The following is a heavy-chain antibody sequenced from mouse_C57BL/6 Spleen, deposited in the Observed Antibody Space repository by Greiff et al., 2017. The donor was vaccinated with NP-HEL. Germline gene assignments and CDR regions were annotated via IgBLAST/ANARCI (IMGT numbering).Heavy chain of an antibody. J-gene: IGHJ4*01. V-gene: IGHV1-26*01. CDR3: ARGITTVVVYYYTMDY. CDR1: GYTFTDYY. CDR2: INPNNGGT. D-gene: IGHD1-1*01. Sequence: EVQLQQSGPELVKPGASVKISCKASGYTFTDYYMNWVKQSHGKSLEWIGDINPNNGGTSYNQKFKGKATLTVDKSSSTAYMELRSLTSEDSAVYYCARGITTVVVYYYTMDYWGQGTSVTVSS.